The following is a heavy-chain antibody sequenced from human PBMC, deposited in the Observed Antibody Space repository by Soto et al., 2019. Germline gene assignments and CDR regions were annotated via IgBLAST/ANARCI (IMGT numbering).Heavy chain of an antibody. J-gene: IGHJ1*01. D-gene: IGHD2-2*01. V-gene: IGHV4-59*01. Sequence: PSETLSLTCTVSGGSISSYYWSWIRQPPGKGLEWIGYIYYSGSTNYNPSLKSRVTISVDTSKNQFSLKLSSVTTADTAVYYCAQGRGYCISTSCPRAEYFQHWGQGTLVTVSS. CDR1: GGSISSYY. CDR3: AQGRGYCISTSCPRAEYFQH. CDR2: IYYSGST.